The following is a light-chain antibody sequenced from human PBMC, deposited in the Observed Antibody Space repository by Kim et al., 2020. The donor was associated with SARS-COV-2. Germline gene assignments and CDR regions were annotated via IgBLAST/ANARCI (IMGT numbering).Light chain of an antibody. V-gene: IGLV3-27*01. Sequence: SPGQPARITCSGDVLPKRYVRWFQQKPGQAPVLVIYKDNERPSGIPERFSGSSSGTTVTLTITGAQLEDEADYYCYSASDNNLGVFGTGTKVTVL. CDR1: VLPKRY. CDR2: KDN. J-gene: IGLJ1*01. CDR3: YSASDNNLGV.